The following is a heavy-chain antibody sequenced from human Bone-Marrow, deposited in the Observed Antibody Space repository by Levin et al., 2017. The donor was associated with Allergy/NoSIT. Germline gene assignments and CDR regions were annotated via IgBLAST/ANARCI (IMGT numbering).Heavy chain of an antibody. CDR1: GYSFTSFF. D-gene: IGHD6-19*01. CDR2: INPSSGDT. Sequence: VASVKVSCKAVGYSFTSFFLLWVRQAPGQGLEWVGRINPSSGDTKYAQNFQGRVTLTTDTSINTAYMEINNLRSDDTAVYLCAKGGRGSAWYFPSWGQGTLVTVSS. V-gene: IGHV1-2*06. J-gene: IGHJ5*02. CDR3: AKGGRGSAWYFPS.